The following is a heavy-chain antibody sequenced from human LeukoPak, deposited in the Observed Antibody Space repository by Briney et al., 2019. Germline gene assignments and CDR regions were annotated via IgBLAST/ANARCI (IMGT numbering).Heavy chain of an antibody. CDR1: GGSISSGSYY. CDR3: ARDTVVISHDAFDI. Sequence: SQTLSLTCTVSGGSISSGSYYWSWIRQPAGKRLEWIGRIYTGGSTHYNPSLKSRATISVDTSKNQFSLRLSSVTAADTAVYYCARDTVVISHDAFDIWGLGTMVTVSS. D-gene: IGHD3-22*01. CDR2: IYTGGST. V-gene: IGHV4-61*02. J-gene: IGHJ3*02.